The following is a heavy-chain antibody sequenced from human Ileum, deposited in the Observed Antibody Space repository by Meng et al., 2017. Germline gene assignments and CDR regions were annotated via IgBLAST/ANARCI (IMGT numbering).Heavy chain of an antibody. V-gene: IGHV4-61*01. D-gene: IGHD6-6*01. CDR1: GGSVRSGSYY. J-gene: IGHJ4*02. Sequence: QGQLQESGPRLVRPSEPLSLACTVSGGSVRSGSYYWSWIRQPPGKGLEWIGHIYYSGSTNYNPSLKSRVTISVDMSKNQFSLKLNSVTAADTAIYFCARSSTSPASYFFDYWGQGTLVTVSS. CDR3: ARSSTSPASYFFDY. CDR2: IYYSGST.